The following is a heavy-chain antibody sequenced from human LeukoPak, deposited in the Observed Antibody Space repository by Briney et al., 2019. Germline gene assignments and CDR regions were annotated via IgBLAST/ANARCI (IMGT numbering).Heavy chain of an antibody. CDR2: IKQDGSEK. CDR3: ARDGRYGSGSEDV. Sequence: GGSLRLSCAASGFTFSSYWMSWGRQAPGKGLEWVANIKQDGSEKYYVDSVKGRFTISRDNAKNSLYLQMNSLRAEDTAVYYCARDGRYGSGSEDVWGKGTTVTVSS. V-gene: IGHV3-7*01. CDR1: GFTFSSYW. D-gene: IGHD3-10*01. J-gene: IGHJ6*04.